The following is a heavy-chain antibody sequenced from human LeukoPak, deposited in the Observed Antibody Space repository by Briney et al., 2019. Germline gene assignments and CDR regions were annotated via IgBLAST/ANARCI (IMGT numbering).Heavy chain of an antibody. CDR1: GFTFSSYA. CDR2: ISDDGSNK. CDR3: ARHGFGYYDSSGYYYLGYFDY. J-gene: IGHJ4*02. V-gene: IGHV3-30*04. D-gene: IGHD3-22*01. Sequence: PGGSLRLSCAASGFTFSSYAIHWVRQAPGKGLEWVAIISDDGSNKYYADSVKGRFTISRDNSKNTLYLQMNSLRADDTAVYYCARHGFGYYDSSGYYYLGYFDYWGQGTLVTVSS.